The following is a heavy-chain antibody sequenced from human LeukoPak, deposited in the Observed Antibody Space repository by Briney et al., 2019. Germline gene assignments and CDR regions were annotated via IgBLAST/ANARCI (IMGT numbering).Heavy chain of an antibody. CDR2: VYYSGIT. CDR3: ARGVGYPPVESGYFDY. D-gene: IGHD3-16*02. V-gene: IGHV4-59*01. CDR1: GDSIRSYY. J-gene: IGHJ4*02. Sequence: SETLSLTCIVSGDSIRSYYWNWIRQPPGKGLEWIGYVYYSGITNYNPSLKSRVSISIDMSKNQFSLKLKSVTAADTAVYYCARGVGYPPVESGYFDYWDQGTLVTVSS.